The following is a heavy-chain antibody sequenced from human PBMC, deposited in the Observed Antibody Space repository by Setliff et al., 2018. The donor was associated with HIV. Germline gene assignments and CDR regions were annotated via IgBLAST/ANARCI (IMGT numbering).Heavy chain of an antibody. CDR2: IYYSGDT. CDR3: ARACRSGYDYFHYFNY. CDR1: GGSITGSGYH. V-gene: IGHV4-39*07. D-gene: IGHD5-12*01. J-gene: IGHJ4*02. Sequence: PSETLSLTCSVSGGSITGSGYHWGWIRQPPGKGLEWIGNIYYSGDTFYNASLRSRLTLSVDTSKNQFSLKLNSVTAADTAVYYCARACRSGYDYFHYFNYWGQGTLVTVSS.